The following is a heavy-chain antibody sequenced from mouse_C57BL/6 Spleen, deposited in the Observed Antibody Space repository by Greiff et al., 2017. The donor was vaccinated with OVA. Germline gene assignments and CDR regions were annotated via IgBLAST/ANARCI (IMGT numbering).Heavy chain of an antibody. D-gene: IGHD2-4*01. V-gene: IGHV1-62-2*01. CDR3: ARHEWSGGTYDYDGGFAY. Sequence: QVQLQQSGAELVKPGASVKLSCKASGYTFTEYTIHWVKQRSGQGLEWIGWFHPGSGSIKYNEKFKDKATLTADKSSSTVYMELSRLTSEDSAVYFCARHEWSGGTYDYDGGFAYWGQGTLVTVSA. J-gene: IGHJ3*01. CDR1: GYTFTEYT. CDR2: FHPGSGSI.